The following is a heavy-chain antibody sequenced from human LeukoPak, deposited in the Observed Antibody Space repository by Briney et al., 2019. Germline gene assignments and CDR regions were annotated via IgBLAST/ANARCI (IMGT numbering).Heavy chain of an antibody. J-gene: IGHJ5*02. CDR1: GFTFSTYA. D-gene: IGHD3-10*01. CDR3: AKSISIDYNWFDR. CDR2: ISGSGGST. Sequence: PGGSLRLSCAASGFTFSTYAMTWVRQAAGKGLEWVSAISGSGGSTYYADSVEGRFTISRDNSKHTLDLQMNSLRAEDTAVYYCAKSISIDYNWFDRWGQGTLVTVSS. V-gene: IGHV3-23*01.